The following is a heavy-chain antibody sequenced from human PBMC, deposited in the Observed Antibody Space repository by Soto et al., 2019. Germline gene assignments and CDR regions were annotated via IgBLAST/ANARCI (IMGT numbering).Heavy chain of an antibody. J-gene: IGHJ4*02. Sequence: SETLSLTCNVSGGSISSSHYYWGWIRQPPGKGLEYIGNVYYTGGTHSNPSLTSRVTMSVDTSKNQFSLRLSSVTAADTAVYYCARHLYSGDSSGSFGYWGPGALVTVSS. D-gene: IGHD6-19*01. V-gene: IGHV4-39*01. CDR2: VYYTGGT. CDR1: GGSISSSHYY. CDR3: ARHLYSGDSSGSFGY.